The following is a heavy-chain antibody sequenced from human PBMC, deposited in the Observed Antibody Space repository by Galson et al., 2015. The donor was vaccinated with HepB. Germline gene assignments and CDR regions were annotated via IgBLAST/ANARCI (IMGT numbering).Heavy chain of an antibody. D-gene: IGHD2-15*01. CDR1: GGTFSSYA. J-gene: IGHJ6*03. CDR2: IIPILGIA. CDR3: ARVLVVAANHYYYYYMDV. V-gene: IGHV1-69*10. Sequence: SVKVSCKASGGTFSSYAISWVRQAPGQGLEWMGGIIPILGIANYAQKFQGRVTITADKSTSTAYMELSSLRSEDTAVYYCARVLVVAANHYYYYYMDVWGKGTTVTVSS.